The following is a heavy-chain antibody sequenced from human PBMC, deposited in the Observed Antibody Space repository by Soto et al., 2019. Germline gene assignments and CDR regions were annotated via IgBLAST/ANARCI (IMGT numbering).Heavy chain of an antibody. Sequence: QVQLVQSGAEVKKPGASVKVSCKASGYTFTSYVITWVRQAPGQGLEWMGWISGYSDNTDYAQKLQGRVTMTTDTSPTTAYMELRSLRFDDTAVYFCARVIPMVRGHYGMDVCGQGTTGTVSS. D-gene: IGHD3-10*01. V-gene: IGHV1-18*01. CDR1: GYTFTSYV. J-gene: IGHJ6*02. CDR2: ISGYSDNT. CDR3: ARVIPMVRGHYGMDV.